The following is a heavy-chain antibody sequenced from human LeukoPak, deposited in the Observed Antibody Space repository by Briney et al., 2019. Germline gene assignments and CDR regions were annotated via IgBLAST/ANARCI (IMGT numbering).Heavy chain of an antibody. Sequence: SETLSLTCAVYGGSFSGYYWSWIRQPPGKGLEWIGEINHSGSTNYSPSLKSRVTISVDTSKNQFSLKLSSMTAADTAVYYCARGRYLYYYDSSGYYFRHWGQGTLVTVSS. D-gene: IGHD3-22*01. CDR1: GGSFSGYY. CDR2: INHSGST. J-gene: IGHJ1*01. CDR3: ARGRYLYYYDSSGYYFRH. V-gene: IGHV4-34*01.